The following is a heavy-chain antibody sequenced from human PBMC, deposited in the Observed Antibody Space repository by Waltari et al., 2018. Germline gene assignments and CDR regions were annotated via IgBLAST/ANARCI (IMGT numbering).Heavy chain of an antibody. J-gene: IGHJ4*02. V-gene: IGHV3-73*02. CDR1: GFTFSGSS. D-gene: IGHD5-12*01. Sequence: EVQLVESGGGLVQPGGSLKLSCAASGFTFSGSSMHWVRQASGKGLEWVGRIRSKANSYATAYVASVKGRFTISRDDSKNTAYLQMNSLKTEDTAVYYCTSPGVATFDYWGQGTLVTVSS. CDR2: IRSKANSYAT. CDR3: TSPGVATFDY.